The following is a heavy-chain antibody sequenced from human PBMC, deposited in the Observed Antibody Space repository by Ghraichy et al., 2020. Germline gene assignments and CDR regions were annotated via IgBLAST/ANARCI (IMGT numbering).Heavy chain of an antibody. J-gene: IGHJ4*02. CDR3: AKPQAVAGGIDY. CDR1: GFTFSSYG. V-gene: IGHV3-30*18. Sequence: GGSLRLSCAASGFTFSSYGMHWVRQAPGKGLEWVAVISYDGDKKYYADSVKGRFTISRDNSKNTLYLQMNSLRAEDTAVYYCAKPQAVAGGIDYWGQGTLVTVSS. D-gene: IGHD6-19*01. CDR2: ISYDGDKK.